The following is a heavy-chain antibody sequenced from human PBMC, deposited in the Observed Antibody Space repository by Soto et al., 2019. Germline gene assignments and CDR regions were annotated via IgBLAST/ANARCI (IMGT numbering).Heavy chain of an antibody. CDR2: IWYDGSNK. D-gene: IGHD3-10*01. CDR3: AKPYYSGSGRSDYYYYYCMDV. CDR1: GFTFSSYG. Sequence: GGSLRLSCAASGFTFSSYGMHWVRQAPGKGLEWVAVIWYDGSNKYYADSVKGRFTISRDNSKNTLYLQMNSLRAEDTAVYYCAKPYYSGSGRSDYYYYYCMDVWGQATTGTVSS. J-gene: IGHJ6*02. V-gene: IGHV3-33*06.